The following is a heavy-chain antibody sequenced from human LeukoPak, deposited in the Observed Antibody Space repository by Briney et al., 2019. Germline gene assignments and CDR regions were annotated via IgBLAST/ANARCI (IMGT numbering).Heavy chain of an antibody. D-gene: IGHD4-17*01. CDR2: IYYSGST. V-gene: IGHV4-59*01. Sequence: PSETLSLTCTVSGGSISSYYWSWIRQPPGKGLEWIGYIYYSGSTNYNPSLKSRVTISVDTSKNQFSLKLGSVTAADTAVYYCAGTTVRGNWFDPWGQGTLVTVSS. J-gene: IGHJ5*02. CDR3: AGTTVRGNWFDP. CDR1: GGSISSYY.